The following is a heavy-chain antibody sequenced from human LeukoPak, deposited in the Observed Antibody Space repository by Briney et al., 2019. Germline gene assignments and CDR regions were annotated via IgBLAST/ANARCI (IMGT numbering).Heavy chain of an antibody. CDR3: ARGLPDYGDNRPFDY. V-gene: IGHV1-18*01. CDR1: GYTFTSYG. CDR2: ISAYNGNT. J-gene: IGHJ4*02. Sequence: GASVKVSCKASGYTFTSYGISWVRQAPGQGLEWMGWISAYNGNTNYAQKLQGRVTMTTDTSTSTAYMELRSLRSDDTAVYYCARGLPDYGDNRPFDYWGQGTLVTVSS. D-gene: IGHD4-17*01.